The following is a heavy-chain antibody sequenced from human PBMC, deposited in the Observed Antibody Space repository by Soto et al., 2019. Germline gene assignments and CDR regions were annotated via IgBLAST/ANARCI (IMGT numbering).Heavy chain of an antibody. CDR1: GFILSNGR. D-gene: IGHD2-15*01. CDR2: IKTRNDGGRT. Sequence: PLVGSGGGLVKPGGSLRLSCAGSGFILSNGRIKWVRQAPGKGAEGVGRIKTRNDGGRTDYAAPVKGRFTISRDDSKNTLYLQMTSLKTEDTALYYCTTGSVEGVWGQWTTVTVSS. J-gene: IGHJ6*02. CDR3: TTGSVEGV. V-gene: IGHV3-15*07.